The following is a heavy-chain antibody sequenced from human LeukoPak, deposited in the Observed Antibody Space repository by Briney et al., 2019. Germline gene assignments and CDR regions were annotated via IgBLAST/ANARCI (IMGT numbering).Heavy chain of an antibody. V-gene: IGHV4-39*01. CDR3: ARPAFLERQGAFDI. CDR2: IYYSGST. J-gene: IGHJ3*02. CDR1: GGSISSSSYY. Sequence: SETLSLTCTVSGGSISSSSYYWGWIRQPPGNGLEWIGSIYYSGSTYYNPSLKSRVTISVDTSKNQFSLKLSSVTAADTAVYYCARPAFLERQGAFDIWGQGTMVTVSS. D-gene: IGHD3-3*01.